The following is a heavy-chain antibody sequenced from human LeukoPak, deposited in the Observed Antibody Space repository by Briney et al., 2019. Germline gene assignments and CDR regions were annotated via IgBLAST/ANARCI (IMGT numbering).Heavy chain of an antibody. CDR1: GYTFTSYY. CDR2: INPSGGST. V-gene: IGHV1-46*01. Sequence: ASVKVSCTASGYTFTSYYMHWVRQAPGQGLEWMGIINPSGGSTSYAQKFQGRVTMTRDTSTSTVYMELSSLRSEDTAVYYCARDDSSGYFFDYWGQGTLVTVSS. J-gene: IGHJ4*02. CDR3: ARDDSSGYFFDY. D-gene: IGHD3-22*01.